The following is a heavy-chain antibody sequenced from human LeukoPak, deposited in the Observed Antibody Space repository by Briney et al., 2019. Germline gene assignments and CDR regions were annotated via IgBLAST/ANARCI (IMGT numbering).Heavy chain of an antibody. D-gene: IGHD3-22*01. CDR1: GFTFSSYA. CDR2: ISGSGGST. J-gene: IGHJ3*02. Sequence: GGSLRLSCAASGFTFSSYAMSWVRQAPGKGLEWVSAISGSGGSTYYADSVKGRFTISRDNSKNTLYLQMNSLRAEDTAVYYCAKDSMIVVVITSALDIWGQGTMVTVSS. V-gene: IGHV3-23*01. CDR3: AKDSMIVVVITSALDI.